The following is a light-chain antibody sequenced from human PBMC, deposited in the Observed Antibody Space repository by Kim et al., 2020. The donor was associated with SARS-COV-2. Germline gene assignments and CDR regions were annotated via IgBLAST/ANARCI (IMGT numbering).Light chain of an antibody. CDR3: QQSHTAPLLT. Sequence: SVGDRVTIACRASKSINTYLNWYQQKPGKAPKLLIYAASTLQSGVASRFSGSESGTDCTLTISSLQPEDFATYYCQQSHTAPLLTFGGGTKVDIK. J-gene: IGKJ4*01. V-gene: IGKV1-39*01. CDR1: KSINTY. CDR2: AAS.